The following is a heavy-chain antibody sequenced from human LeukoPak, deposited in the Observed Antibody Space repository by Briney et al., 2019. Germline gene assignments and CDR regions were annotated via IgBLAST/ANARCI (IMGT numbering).Heavy chain of an antibody. V-gene: IGHV3-30*03. CDR2: ISYDGSNK. D-gene: IGHD3-3*01. CDR1: GFTFSSYG. CDR3: AGEVVTIFGVVIPAFDY. Sequence: GGSLRLSCAASGFTFSSYGMHWVRQAPGKGLEWVAVISYDGSNKYYADSVKGRFTISRDNSKNTLYLQMNSLRAEDTAVYYCAGEVVTIFGVVIPAFDYWGQGTLVTVSS. J-gene: IGHJ4*02.